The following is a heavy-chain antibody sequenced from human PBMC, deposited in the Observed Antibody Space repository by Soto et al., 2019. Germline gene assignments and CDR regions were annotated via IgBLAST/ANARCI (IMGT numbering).Heavy chain of an antibody. CDR3: ARGEYGSGGGYFDY. Sequence: EVQLVESGGGLVQPGGSLRLSCAASGFTFSSYEMNWVRQAPGKGLEWVSYISSSGSTIYYADSVKGRFTISRDNAKNSLCLQGNSLGAEDTAVYYGARGEYGSGGGYFDYWGQETLFTVSS. CDR2: ISSSGSTI. CDR1: GFTFSSYE. D-gene: IGHD6-19*01. V-gene: IGHV3-48*03. J-gene: IGHJ4*02.